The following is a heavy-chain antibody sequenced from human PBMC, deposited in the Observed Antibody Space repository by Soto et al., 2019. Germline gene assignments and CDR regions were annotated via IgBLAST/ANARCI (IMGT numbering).Heavy chain of an antibody. Sequence: QVQLVQSGAEVKKPGASVKVSCKASGYTFTSYFISWVRQAPGQGLEWMGWISAHNGNTNYAQKLQGRVTMTTITPTSTAYMELRSLISDGTAVYYCSREDPPSLCWGQGTLVTVSS. CDR3: SREDPPSLC. V-gene: IGHV1-18*01. J-gene: IGHJ1*01. CDR1: GYTFTSYF. CDR2: ISAHNGNT. D-gene: IGHD2-2*01.